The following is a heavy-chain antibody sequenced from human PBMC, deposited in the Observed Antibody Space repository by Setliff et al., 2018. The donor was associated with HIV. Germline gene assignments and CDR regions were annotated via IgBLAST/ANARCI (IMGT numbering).Heavy chain of an antibody. Sequence: PSETLSLTCTVSGGSISSAGYYWSWIRQHPGKGLEWIGYIYNTGSAYFNPSLKSRLTISVDTSRNQFSLKLSSVTAADTAVYYCARGYTRGYFSHFDYWGQGTLVTVS. CDR1: GGSISSAGYY. D-gene: IGHD3-22*01. CDR2: IYNTGSA. V-gene: IGHV4-31*03. J-gene: IGHJ4*02. CDR3: ARGYTRGYFSHFDY.